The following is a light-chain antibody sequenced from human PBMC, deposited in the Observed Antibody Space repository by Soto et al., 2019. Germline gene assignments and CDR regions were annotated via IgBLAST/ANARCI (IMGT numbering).Light chain of an antibody. Sequence: QSALTQPASVSASPGQSITISCNGTSSDVGGYKFVSWYQHHPGKAPKLMIYEVNNRPSGVSNRFSGSKSGNTASLTISCLPPEDEADYYLLSYKNANNRVFGGGTKVTVL. CDR2: EVN. J-gene: IGLJ3*02. CDR1: SSDVGGYKF. V-gene: IGLV2-14*01. CDR3: LSYKNANNRV.